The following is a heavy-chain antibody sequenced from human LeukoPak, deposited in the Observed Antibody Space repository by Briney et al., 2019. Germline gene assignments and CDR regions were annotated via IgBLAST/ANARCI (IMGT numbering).Heavy chain of an antibody. CDR1: GGSISSNY. CDR3: ARGLRYYYYMDV. D-gene: IGHD3-10*01. V-gene: IGHV4-59*01. CDR2: VAYSGTT. Sequence: SETLSLTCTVSGGSISSNYWSWIRQPPGKGLEWIGYVAYSGTTNYNPSLKSRVTISVDTSRNQFSLEVTSVTAADTAVYYCARGLRYYYYMDVWGKGTTVAVSS. J-gene: IGHJ6*03.